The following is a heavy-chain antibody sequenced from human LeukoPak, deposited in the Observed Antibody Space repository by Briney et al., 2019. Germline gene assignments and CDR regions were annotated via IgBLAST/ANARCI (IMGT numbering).Heavy chain of an antibody. Sequence: GGSLRLSCAASGFTFSSYNMNWVRQAPGKGLEWVSFISSVSSTMYYADSVKGRLTISRDNAKNSLYLQMSRLRDEDTAVYYCVRESESYSGPDYWGQGALVTVSS. V-gene: IGHV3-48*02. J-gene: IGHJ4*02. CDR1: GFTFSSYN. CDR2: ISSVSSTM. CDR3: VRESESYSGPDY. D-gene: IGHD1-26*01.